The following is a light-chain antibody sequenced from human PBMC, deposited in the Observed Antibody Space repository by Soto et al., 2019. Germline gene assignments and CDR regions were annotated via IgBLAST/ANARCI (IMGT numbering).Light chain of an antibody. CDR2: GAS. CDR1: QSVSSN. V-gene: IGKV3-15*01. Sequence: EIVMTQSPATLSVSPGDRATISCLASQSVSSNLAWYQQKPGQAPRLLIYGASTRATGIPARFSGSGSGTEFTLTISSLQPDDFATYYCQQYNSYFRTFGQGTKVDIK. J-gene: IGKJ1*01. CDR3: QQYNSYFRT.